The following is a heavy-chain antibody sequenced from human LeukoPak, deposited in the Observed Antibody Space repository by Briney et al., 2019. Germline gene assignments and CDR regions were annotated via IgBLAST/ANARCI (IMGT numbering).Heavy chain of an antibody. CDR2: IYTSGST. CDR3: ARDRIVNSNYKGWFDP. J-gene: IGHJ5*02. D-gene: IGHD4-11*01. Sequence: PSETLSLTCTVSGGSISSHYWSWIRQPAGKGLEWIGRIYTSGSTNYNPTLKSRVTISVDKSKNQFSLKLSSVTAADTAVYYCARDRIVNSNYKGWFDPWGQGTLVTVSS. CDR1: GGSISSHY. V-gene: IGHV4-4*07.